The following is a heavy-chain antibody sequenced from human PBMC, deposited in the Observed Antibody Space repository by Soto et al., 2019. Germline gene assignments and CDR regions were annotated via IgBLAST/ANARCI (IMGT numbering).Heavy chain of an antibody. CDR3: AKADYITIFGVVTGSFGY. J-gene: IGHJ4*02. Sequence: GGSLRLSCAASGFTFSSNAMSWVRQAPGKGLEWVSAISGSGGSTYYADSVKGRFTISRDNSKNTLYLQMNSLRAEDTAVYYCAKADYITIFGVVTGSFGYWGQGTLVTDSS. CDR2: ISGSGGST. D-gene: IGHD3-3*01. V-gene: IGHV3-23*01. CDR1: GFTFSSNA.